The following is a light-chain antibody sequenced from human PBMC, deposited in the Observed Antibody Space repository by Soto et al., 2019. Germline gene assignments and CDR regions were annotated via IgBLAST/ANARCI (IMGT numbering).Light chain of an antibody. J-gene: IGKJ1*01. Sequence: DIQMTQSPSTLSASVGDRVTITCRASLSISSWLARYQQKPGKAPKLLIYKASTLQSGVPSRFSGSGSGTEFTLAISSLQPDDSATYYCQQYNYNWTFGQGTKVE. CDR3: QQYNYNWT. V-gene: IGKV1-5*03. CDR1: LSISSW. CDR2: KAS.